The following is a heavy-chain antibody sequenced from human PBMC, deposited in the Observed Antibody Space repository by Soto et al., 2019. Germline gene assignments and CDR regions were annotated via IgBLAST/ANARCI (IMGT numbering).Heavy chain of an antibody. D-gene: IGHD2-15*01. V-gene: IGHV3-23*01. CDR2: ISGSGGST. J-gene: IGHJ6*02. Sequence: EVQLLESGGGLVQPGGSLRLSCAASGFTFSSYAMSWVRQAPGKGLEWVSAISGSGGSTYYADSVKGRFTISRDNSKNTLYLQMNSLRAEDTAVYYCAKSHRVVVAAILYYGMDVWGQGTTVTVSS. CDR3: AKSHRVVVAAILYYGMDV. CDR1: GFTFSSYA.